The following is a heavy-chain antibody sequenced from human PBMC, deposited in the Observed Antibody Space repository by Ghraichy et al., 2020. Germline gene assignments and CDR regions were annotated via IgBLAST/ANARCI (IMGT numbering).Heavy chain of an antibody. Sequence: ASVKVSCKASGYTFTSYDINWVRQATGQGLEWMGWMNPNSGNTGYAQKFQDRVTMTRNTSISTAYMELSSLRSEDTAVYYCARGRKWSGYYRRVYYYYYGMDVWGQGTTVTVSS. D-gene: IGHD3-3*01. CDR2: MNPNSGNT. V-gene: IGHV1-8*01. CDR1: GYTFTSYD. J-gene: IGHJ6*02. CDR3: ARGRKWSGYYRRVYYYYYGMDV.